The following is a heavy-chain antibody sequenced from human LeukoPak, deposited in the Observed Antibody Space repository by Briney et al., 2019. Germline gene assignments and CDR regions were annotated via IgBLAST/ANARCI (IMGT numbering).Heavy chain of an antibody. D-gene: IGHD3-10*01. V-gene: IGHV3-7*01. J-gene: IGHJ6*02. CDR1: GFTFSSYW. CDR2: IKQDGSEK. Sequence: GGSLRLSCAASGFTFSSYWMSWVRQAPGKGLEWVANIKQDGSEKYYVDSVKGRFTISRDNAKNSLYLQMNSLRAEDTAVYYCARGSLTMVRGVIILNNYYGMDVWGQGTTVTVSS. CDR3: ARGSLTMVRGVIILNNYYGMDV.